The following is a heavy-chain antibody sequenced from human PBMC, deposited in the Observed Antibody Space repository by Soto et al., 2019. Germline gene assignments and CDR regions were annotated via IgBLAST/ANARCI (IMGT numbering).Heavy chain of an antibody. CDR3: AHRVLRTVFGLVTTTAIYFDF. Sequence: QITLNESGPTVVRPTEPLTLTCRFSGFSLTTSGVGVGWIRQSPGKAPEWLALIYWDDDKRYSASLKSRLTITKDTYKNQVVLTVSDLDPTDTATYYCAHRVLRTVFGLVTTTAIYFDFCGQGTPVAVSS. V-gene: IGHV2-5*02. CDR2: IYWDDDK. J-gene: IGHJ4*02. D-gene: IGHD3-3*01. CDR1: GFSLTTSGVG.